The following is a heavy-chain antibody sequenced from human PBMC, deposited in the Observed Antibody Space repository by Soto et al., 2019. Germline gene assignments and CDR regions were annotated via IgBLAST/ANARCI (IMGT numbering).Heavy chain of an antibody. CDR3: ARTYSFDYGDYVGGDYGMDV. Sequence: QVRLHESGPGLVKPSQTLSLTCTVSGGSISSGEYYWSWIRQPPGKGLEWIGYIYHSGTTHYNPSLKSRVSISLDSSKNQFSLNLSSVTAADTAVYYCARTYSFDYGDYVGGDYGMDVWGQGTTVSVSS. CDR1: GGSISSGEYY. V-gene: IGHV4-30-4*01. CDR2: IYHSGTT. J-gene: IGHJ6*02. D-gene: IGHD4-17*01.